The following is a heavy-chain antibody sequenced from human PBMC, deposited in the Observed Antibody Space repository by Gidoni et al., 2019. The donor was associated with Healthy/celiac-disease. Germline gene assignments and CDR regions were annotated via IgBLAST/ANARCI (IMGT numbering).Heavy chain of an antibody. CDR2: IIPIFGTA. CDR3: ARGDCSGGSCYRREGYYYYGMDV. Sequence: QVQLVQSGAEVKKPGSSVKVSCKASGGTFRSDAISWVRQAPGQGLEWMGGIIPIFGTANYAQKFQGRVTITADESTSTAYMELSSLRSEDTAVYYCARGDCSGGSCYRREGYYYYGMDVWGQGTTVTVSS. J-gene: IGHJ6*02. CDR1: GGTFRSDA. V-gene: IGHV1-69*01. D-gene: IGHD2-15*01.